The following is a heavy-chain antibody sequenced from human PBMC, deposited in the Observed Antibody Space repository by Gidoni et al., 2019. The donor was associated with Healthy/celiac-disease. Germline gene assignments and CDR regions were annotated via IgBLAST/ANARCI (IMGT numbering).Heavy chain of an antibody. V-gene: IGHV3-23*01. CDR2: ISGSGGST. J-gene: IGHJ6*02. D-gene: IGHD3-3*01. Sequence: EVQLLESGGGLVQPGGSLRLSCAASGFTFSSYAMSWVRQAPGKGLEWVSAISGSGGSTYYADSVKGRFTISRDNSKNTLYLQMNSLRAEDTAVYYCAKDQFSGDFWSGYHYYYYGMDVWGQGTTVTVSS. CDR1: GFTFSSYA. CDR3: AKDQFSGDFWSGYHYYYYGMDV.